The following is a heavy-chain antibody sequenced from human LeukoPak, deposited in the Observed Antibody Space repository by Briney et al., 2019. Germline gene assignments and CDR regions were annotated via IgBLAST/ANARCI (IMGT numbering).Heavy chain of an antibody. CDR3: ARYSGRYSFDY. V-gene: IGHV4-59*01. CDR1: GGSISSYY. J-gene: IGHJ4*02. D-gene: IGHD1-26*01. CDR2: IYYSGST. Sequence: PSETLSLIGTVSGGSISSYYWSWIRQPPGKGLAWIGYIYYSGSTNYNPSLKSRVTISVDTSKNQFSLKLSSVTVADTAVYYCARYSGRYSFDYWGQGALVTVSP.